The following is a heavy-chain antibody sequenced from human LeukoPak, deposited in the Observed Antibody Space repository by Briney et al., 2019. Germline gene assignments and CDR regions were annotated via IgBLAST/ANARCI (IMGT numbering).Heavy chain of an antibody. CDR3: ARHWGYYYYYYMDV. CDR2: INHSGST. CDR1: GGSFSGHY. V-gene: IGHV4-34*01. Sequence: SETLSLTCAVYGGSFSGHYWTWIRQPPGKGLEWIGEINHSGSTNYNPSLKSRVTISVDTSKNQFSLKLSSVTAADTAVYYCARHWGYYYYYYMDVWGKGTTVTISS. D-gene: IGHD3-16*01. J-gene: IGHJ6*03.